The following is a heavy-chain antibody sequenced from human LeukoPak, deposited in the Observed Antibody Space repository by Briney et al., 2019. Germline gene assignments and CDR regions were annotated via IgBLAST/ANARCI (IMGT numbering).Heavy chain of an antibody. D-gene: IGHD3-3*01. V-gene: IGHV3-30*02. J-gene: IGHJ5*02. CDR2: IRYDGSNK. CDR1: GFTFSSYG. CDR3: AKDLNDFWSGYSYGNNWFDP. Sequence: QPGGSLRLSCAASGFTFSSYGMHWVRQAPGKGLEWVAFIRYDGSNKYYADSVKGRFTISRDNSKNTLYLQMNSLRAEDTAVYYCAKDLNDFWSGYSYGNNWFDPWGQGTLVTVSS.